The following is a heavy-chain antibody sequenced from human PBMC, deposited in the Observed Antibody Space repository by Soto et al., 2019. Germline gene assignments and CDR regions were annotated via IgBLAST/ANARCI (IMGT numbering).Heavy chain of an antibody. CDR3: ARPQGSSTSLEIYYYYYYGMDV. CDR2: IIPISDTT. CDR1: GGTFSSYA. Sequence: QVQLVQSGAEVKKPGSSVKVSCKASGGTFSSYAISWVRQAPGQGLEWMGGIIPISDTTNYAQKFQGRVTITADKSKSTAYMELSSLRPEDMAVYYCARPQGSSTSLEIYYYYYYGMDVWGQGTTVTASS. V-gene: IGHV1-69*06. J-gene: IGHJ6*02. D-gene: IGHD2-2*01.